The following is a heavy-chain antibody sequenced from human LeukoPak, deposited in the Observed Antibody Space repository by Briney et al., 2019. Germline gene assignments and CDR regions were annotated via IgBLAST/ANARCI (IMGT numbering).Heavy chain of an antibody. Sequence: SETLSLTCTVSGYSISSGYYWGWIRQPPGKGLEWIGSIYHSGSTYYNPSLKSRVTISLDMSKNQFSLKLSSVTAADTAVYYCARDHYYDSSGYCDYWGQGTLVTVSS. D-gene: IGHD3-22*01. J-gene: IGHJ4*02. CDR1: GYSISSGYY. CDR2: IYHSGST. V-gene: IGHV4-38-2*02. CDR3: ARDHYYDSSGYCDY.